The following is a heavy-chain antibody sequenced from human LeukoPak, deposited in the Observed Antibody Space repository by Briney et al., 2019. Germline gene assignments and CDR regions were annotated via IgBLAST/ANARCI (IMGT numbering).Heavy chain of an antibody. CDR2: INPSGGTT. V-gene: IGHV1-46*01. CDR1: GYTFTSYY. D-gene: IGHD3-10*01. J-gene: IGHJ4*02. CDR3: ARDNRYGSGSYSERNFDY. Sequence: ASVKVSCKASGYTFTSYYMHWVRQAPGQGLEWMGVINPSGGTTSYAQKFQGRVTMTRDTSTSTVYMELSSLRSDDTAVYYCARDNRYGSGSYSERNFDYWGQGTLVTVSS.